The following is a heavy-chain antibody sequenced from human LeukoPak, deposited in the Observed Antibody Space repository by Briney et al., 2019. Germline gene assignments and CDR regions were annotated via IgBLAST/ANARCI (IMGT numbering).Heavy chain of an antibody. CDR3: ARRARDCSRTSCFNYFYYTDV. CDR1: GYTFTNYD. Sequence: GASVKVSCKASGYTFTNYDINWVRQATGQGLEWMGWLYPNNGKTGYAQKFQGRVTITRDTSISTAYMELSSLRSEDTAIYYCARRARDCSRTSCFNYFYYTDVWGKGTTVTVSS. D-gene: IGHD2-2*01. CDR2: LYPNNGKT. V-gene: IGHV1-8*03. J-gene: IGHJ6*03.